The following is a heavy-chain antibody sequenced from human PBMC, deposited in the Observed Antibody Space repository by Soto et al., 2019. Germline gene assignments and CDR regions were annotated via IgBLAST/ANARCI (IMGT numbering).Heavy chain of an antibody. CDR1: GGSISSSSYY. J-gene: IGHJ4*02. D-gene: IGHD6-13*01. V-gene: IGHV4-39*01. Sequence: SETLSLTCTVSGGSISSSSYYWGWIRQPPGKGLEWIGSIYYSGSTYYNPSLKSRVTISVDTSKNQFSLKLSSVTAADTAVYYCARGQGQQLFYFDYWGQGTLVTVSS. CDR3: ARGQGQQLFYFDY. CDR2: IYYSGST.